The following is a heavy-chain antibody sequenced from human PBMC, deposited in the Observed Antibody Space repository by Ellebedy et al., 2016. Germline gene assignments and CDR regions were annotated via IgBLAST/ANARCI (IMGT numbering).Heavy chain of an antibody. CDR2: IIPILGIA. D-gene: IGHD5-12*01. J-gene: IGHJ4*02. V-gene: IGHV1-69*04. CDR3: ARTLVGVATLPVDY. CDR1: GGTFSSYA. Sequence: SVKVSXXASGGTFSSYAISWVRQAPGQGLEWMGRIIPILGIANYAQKFQGRVTITADKSTSTAYMELSSLRSEDTAVYYCARTLVGVATLPVDYWGQGTLVTVSS.